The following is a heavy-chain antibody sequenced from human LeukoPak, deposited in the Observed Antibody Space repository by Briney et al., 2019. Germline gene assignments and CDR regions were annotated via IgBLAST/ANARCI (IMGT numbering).Heavy chain of an antibody. CDR3: ARDLGWNHFPYAMDV. Sequence: ASVKVSCKASGYTFTTSGIRWARQAPGQGLEWMGWISTYNDNTNYAQKLQGRVTMTTDTSTTTAYMELRSLRSDDTAVYYCARDLGWNHFPYAMDVWGQGTTVTVSS. CDR1: GYTFTTSG. J-gene: IGHJ6*02. V-gene: IGHV1-18*01. CDR2: ISTYNDNT. D-gene: IGHD1-1*01.